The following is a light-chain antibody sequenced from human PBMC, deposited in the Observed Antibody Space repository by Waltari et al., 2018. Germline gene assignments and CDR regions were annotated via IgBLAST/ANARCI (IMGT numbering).Light chain of an antibody. Sequence: EIVLTQSPGTLSLSPGDRATLSCRASQSLSGSYLAWYQQKPGQAPRLLIYHASGRATGIPPRFSGNGSETDLTLTISSLEPEDFAVYICQQYSSSPTTFGQGTKLDIK. V-gene: IGKV3-20*01. J-gene: IGKJ2*01. CDR1: QSLSGSY. CDR2: HAS. CDR3: QQYSSSPTT.